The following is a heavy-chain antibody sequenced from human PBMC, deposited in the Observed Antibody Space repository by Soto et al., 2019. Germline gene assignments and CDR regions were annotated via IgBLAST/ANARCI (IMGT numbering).Heavy chain of an antibody. CDR3: ARGTYRSKTDFDY. CDR1: GFTFSDYY. D-gene: IGHD6-13*01. Sequence: PGGSLRLSCAASGFTFSDYYMTWIRQAPGSGLEWVSYISSSSGTISYANSVKGRFTISRDNAQNSLYLQMTSLRAGDTAVYYCARGTYRSKTDFDYWGQGTLVTVSS. J-gene: IGHJ4*02. CDR2: ISSSSGTI. V-gene: IGHV3-11*01.